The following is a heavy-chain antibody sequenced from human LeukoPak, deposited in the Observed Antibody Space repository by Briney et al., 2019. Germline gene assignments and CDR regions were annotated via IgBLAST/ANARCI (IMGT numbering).Heavy chain of an antibody. CDR3: AKGVRGVIRDAFDV. CDR1: GFTFSSYA. D-gene: IGHD3-10*01. V-gene: IGHV3-23*01. CDR2: ISGSSGIT. Sequence: GGSLRLSCAASGFTFSSYAMSWVRQPPGKGLEWVSGISGSSGITSYADSVKGRFTISRGNSKNMVYLQMNGLRAEDTAVYYCAKGVRGVIRDAFDVWGQGTMVTVSS. J-gene: IGHJ3*01.